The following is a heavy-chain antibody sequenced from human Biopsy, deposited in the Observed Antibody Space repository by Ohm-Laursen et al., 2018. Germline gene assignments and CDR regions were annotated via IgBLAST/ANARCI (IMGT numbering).Heavy chain of an antibody. CDR3: ARDSGILNYGNFKYYHYYGMDV. Sequence: SETLSLTCTVSGDSVTKYYWSWILQPPGKGLEWIGHIYYSVMTNYNPSLQSRVSISVDTSRNQVSLTLSSVTAADTAVYYCARDSGILNYGNFKYYHYYGMDVWGQGTKVTVSS. V-gene: IGHV4-59*02. CDR1: GDSVTKYY. D-gene: IGHD4-11*01. CDR2: IYYSVMT. J-gene: IGHJ6*02.